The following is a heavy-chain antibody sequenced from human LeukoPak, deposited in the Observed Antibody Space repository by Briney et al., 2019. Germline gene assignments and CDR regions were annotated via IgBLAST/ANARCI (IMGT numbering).Heavy chain of an antibody. CDR3: AQDGYTYGWGIFDI. V-gene: IGHV2-5*01. D-gene: IGHD5-18*01. CDR1: GFSLSTSGMG. J-gene: IGHJ3*02. CDR2: IYRNDDK. Sequence: SGPTLVKPTQTLTLTCSFCGFSLSTSGMGVGWIRQPPEKALEWLGLIYRNDDKRYRPSVKSRLTISKDTSKNQVVLTMTNMDSVDTAIYYCAQDGYTYGWGIFDIWGQGTMVTASS.